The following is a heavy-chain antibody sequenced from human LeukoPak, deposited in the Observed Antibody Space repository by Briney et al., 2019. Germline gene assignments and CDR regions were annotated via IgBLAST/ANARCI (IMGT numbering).Heavy chain of an antibody. Sequence: GGSLRLSCVASGFTFTSYWIHWVRQAPGKGLVWVSRIDYDGSRTNYADSVKGRFTISRDNAKNTLYLQMNSLRAEDTAVYYCARDRDWYFGSWGQGTLVTVSS. CDR2: IDYDGSRT. CDR1: GFTFTSYW. CDR3: ARDRDWYFGS. J-gene: IGHJ4*02. V-gene: IGHV3-74*01. D-gene: IGHD3-9*01.